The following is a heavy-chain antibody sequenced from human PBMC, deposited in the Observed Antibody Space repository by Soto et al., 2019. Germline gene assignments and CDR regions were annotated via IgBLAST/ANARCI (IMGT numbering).Heavy chain of an antibody. Sequence: ASVKVSFKASGGTFSRYAFSWGGQGPGQGAEWMGGIIPIFGTANYAQKFQGRVTITADKSTGTAYMELSSLRSEDTAVYYCARIGTIFGVVPFYYGMDVWGQGTTVTVSS. D-gene: IGHD3-3*01. CDR2: IIPIFGTA. CDR3: ARIGTIFGVVPFYYGMDV. V-gene: IGHV1-69*06. CDR1: GGTFSRYA. J-gene: IGHJ6*02.